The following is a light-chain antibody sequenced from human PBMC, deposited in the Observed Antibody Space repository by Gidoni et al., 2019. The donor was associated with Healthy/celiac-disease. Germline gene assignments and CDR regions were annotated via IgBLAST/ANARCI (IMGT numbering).Light chain of an antibody. J-gene: IGLJ1*01. V-gene: IGLV3-1*01. CDR2: QDR. Sequence: SYELTQLPSVSVSPGQTASIPCSGDKLGDKYACWYQQKPGQSPVLVIYQDRKRPSGIPERFSGSNTGNTATLTISWTQAMDESDYYCQAWNSSTPYVFGTGTKVTVL. CDR3: QAWNSSTPYV. CDR1: KLGDKY.